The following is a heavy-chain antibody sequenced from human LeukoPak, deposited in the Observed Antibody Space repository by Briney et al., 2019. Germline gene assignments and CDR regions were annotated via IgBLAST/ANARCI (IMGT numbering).Heavy chain of an antibody. Sequence: GESLRLSCAASGFTFSSYGMHWVRQAPGKGLEWVGFIRYDGSNKYYADSVKGRLTISRDNTKNTLYLQMNSLRAEDTAVYYCARGDIVVVPAAILYDYWGQGTLVTVS. CDR3: ARGDIVVVPAAILYDY. CDR1: GFTFSSYG. CDR2: IRYDGSNK. J-gene: IGHJ4*02. D-gene: IGHD2-2*01. V-gene: IGHV3-30*02.